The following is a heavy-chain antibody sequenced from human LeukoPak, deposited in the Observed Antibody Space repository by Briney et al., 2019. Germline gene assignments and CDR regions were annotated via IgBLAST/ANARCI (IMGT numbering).Heavy chain of an antibody. CDR2: IYYSGST. CDR3: ARDGPTVGTFDY. D-gene: IGHD4-11*01. CDR1: GGSISSYY. V-gene: IGHV4-59*01. J-gene: IGHJ4*02. Sequence: SETLSLTCTVSGGSISSYYWSWIRQPPGKGREWIGYIYYSGSTNYNPSLKSRVTISVDTSKNQFSLKLSSVTAADTAVYYCARDGPTVGTFDYWGQGTLVTVSS.